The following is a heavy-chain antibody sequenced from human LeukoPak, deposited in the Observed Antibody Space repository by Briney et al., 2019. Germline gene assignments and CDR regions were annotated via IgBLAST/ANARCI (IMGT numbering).Heavy chain of an antibody. CDR1: GFTFSTYS. D-gene: IGHD2-2*01. V-gene: IGHV3-21*01. Sequence: GGSLRLSCAASGFTFSTYSMNWVRQAPGKGLEWVSAISGISDYIYYADSVKGRFTISRDNAKNSLFLQMNSLRAEDTAVYYCARAPTVLVGYCSSASCQADYWGQGTLVTVSS. CDR2: ISGISDYI. J-gene: IGHJ4*02. CDR3: ARAPTVLVGYCSSASCQADY.